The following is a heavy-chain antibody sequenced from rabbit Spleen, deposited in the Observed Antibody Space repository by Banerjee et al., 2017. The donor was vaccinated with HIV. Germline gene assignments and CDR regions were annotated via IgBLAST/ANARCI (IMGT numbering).Heavy chain of an antibody. CDR2: IYSTLYYT. J-gene: IGHJ4*01. V-gene: IGHV1S45*01. D-gene: IGHD4-1*01. Sequence: QEQLVESGGGLVQPEGSLTLTCTASGFAFNSVYDMCWVRQAPGKGLEWIGYIYSTLYYTYYATWAKGRFTISTTSSTTVTLQMTSLTAADTATYFCARDLAGAIGWNFYLWGPGTLVTVS. CDR1: GFAFNSVYD. CDR3: ARDLAGAIGWNFYL.